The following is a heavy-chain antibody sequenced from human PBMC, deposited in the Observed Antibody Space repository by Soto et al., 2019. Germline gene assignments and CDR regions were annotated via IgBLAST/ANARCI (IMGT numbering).Heavy chain of an antibody. Sequence: ASVKVSCTASGYTFTSYDINWVRQATGQGLEWMGWMNPNSGNTGYAQKFQGRVTMTRNTSISTAYMELSSLRSEDTAVYYCASSLSLGSPPDYWGQGTLVNVSS. CDR3: ASSLSLGSPPDY. CDR2: MNPNSGNT. J-gene: IGHJ4*02. CDR1: GYTFTSYD. D-gene: IGHD3-16*01. V-gene: IGHV1-8*01.